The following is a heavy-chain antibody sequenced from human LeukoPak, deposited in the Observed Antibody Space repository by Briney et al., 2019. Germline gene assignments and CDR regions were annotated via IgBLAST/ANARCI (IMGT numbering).Heavy chain of an antibody. D-gene: IGHD6-6*01. CDR3: ARVSSSSGHYYYMDV. J-gene: IGHJ6*03. V-gene: IGHV3-7*01. Sequence: GGSLRLSCAASGFTFSSYWMSWVRQAPGKGLEWVANIKQDGSEKYYVDSVKGRFTISRDNAKNSLYLQMNSLRAEDTAVYYCARVSSSSGHYYYMDVWGKGTTVTVSS. CDR1: GFTFSSYW. CDR2: IKQDGSEK.